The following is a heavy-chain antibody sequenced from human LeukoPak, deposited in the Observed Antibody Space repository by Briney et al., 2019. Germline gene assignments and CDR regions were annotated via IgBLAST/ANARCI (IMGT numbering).Heavy chain of an antibody. Sequence: SGGSLRLSCAASGFTFDDYGMSWVRQAPGKGLVWVSRIYSDGSSTSYADSVKGRFTISRDNTKNTLYLQMNSLRADDTAVYYCARGVVAVYPWGQGTLVTGS. D-gene: IGHD2-15*01. CDR2: IYSDGSST. V-gene: IGHV3-74*01. CDR1: GFTFDDYG. CDR3: ARGVVAVYP. J-gene: IGHJ5*02.